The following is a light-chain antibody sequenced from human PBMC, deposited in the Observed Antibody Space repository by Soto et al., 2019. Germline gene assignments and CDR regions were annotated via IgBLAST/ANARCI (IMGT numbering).Light chain of an antibody. CDR2: DAS. Sequence: DIQMTHSPSTLPASVCDSVTITFRASQNIRNWLAWYQQKPGKAPNPLIYDASSLKSGVPARFSGSGSGTEFTLTISSLQPDDFATYYCQQYNSYLITFGQGTRLEI. V-gene: IGKV1-5*01. J-gene: IGKJ5*01. CDR1: QNIRNW. CDR3: QQYNSYLIT.